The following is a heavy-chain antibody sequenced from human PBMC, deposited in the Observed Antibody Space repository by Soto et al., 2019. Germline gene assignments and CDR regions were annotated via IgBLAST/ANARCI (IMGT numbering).Heavy chain of an antibody. V-gene: IGHV3-23*01. CDR3: AKRNCGSSGAFDY. CDR2: VTDSGSST. Sequence: EVQLLESGGGLVQPGESLRLSCAASGFTFRNYAMSWVRQAPGKGLEWVSTVTDSGSSTYYADSVKGRFTIARDNSKNTLDLQMTSVRAEDTAIYYCAKRNCGSSGAFDYWGQGSLVTVSS. CDR1: GFTFRNYA. D-gene: IGHD6-6*01. J-gene: IGHJ4*02.